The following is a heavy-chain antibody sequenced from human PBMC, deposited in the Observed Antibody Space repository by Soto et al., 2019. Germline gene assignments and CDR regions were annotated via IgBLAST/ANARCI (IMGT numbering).Heavy chain of an antibody. J-gene: IGHJ3*02. V-gene: IGHV3-7*05. CDR3: ARDVSPGSSSLYLDAFDI. CDR2: IKKDGSQI. CDR1: GFSFGSSW. Sequence: EVQLVESGGGLVQPGGSLRLSCVASGFSFGSSWMTWVRQAPGKGLEWVANIKKDGSQISYLDSVWGRFTISRDNAKNSLYLQMNSLRAEDTALYYCARDVSPGSSSLYLDAFDIWGQGTMVTVSS. D-gene: IGHD6-13*01.